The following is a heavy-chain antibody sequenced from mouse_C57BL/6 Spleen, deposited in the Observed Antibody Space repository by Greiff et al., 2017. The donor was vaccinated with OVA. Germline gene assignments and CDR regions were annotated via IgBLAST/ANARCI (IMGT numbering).Heavy chain of an antibody. J-gene: IGHJ2*01. D-gene: IGHD4-1*01. CDR2: IHPSDSET. V-gene: IGHV1-52*01. CDR3: ASGTGEGGY. Sequence: VQLQQPGAELVRPGSSVKLSCKASGYTFTSYWMHWVKQRPIQGLEWIGNIHPSDSETHYNQKFKDKATLTVDTSSSTAYIQLSSLAAEDSAVYYGASGTGEGGYWGQGTTLTVSS. CDR1: GYTFTSYW.